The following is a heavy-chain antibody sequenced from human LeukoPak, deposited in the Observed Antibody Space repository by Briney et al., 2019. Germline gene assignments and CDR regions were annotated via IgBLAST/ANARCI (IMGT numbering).Heavy chain of an antibody. V-gene: IGHV3-64D*06. CDR1: GFTFSTFT. D-gene: IGHD3-3*01. Sequence: PGGSLRLSCLASGFTFSTFTMHWVRQAPGKGLEYVSPTSSSGGGTYYADSVKGRFTVSRDNSKNMMYLQMSSLRVEDTAVYYCVKGQGRFLEWLLRFDHWGQGTLVTVSS. CDR3: VKGQGRFLEWLLRFDH. CDR2: TSSSGGGT. J-gene: IGHJ4*02.